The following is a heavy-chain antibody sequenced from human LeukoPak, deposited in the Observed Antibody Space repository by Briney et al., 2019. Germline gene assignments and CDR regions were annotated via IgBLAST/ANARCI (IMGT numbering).Heavy chain of an antibody. D-gene: IGHD2-15*01. V-gene: IGHV1-46*01. Sequence: ASVKVSCKASGYTFTSYYMHSVRQAPGQGLEWMGIINPSGGSTSYAQKFQGRVTMTRDTSTSTVYMELSSLRSEDTAVYYCTRSVGAVVVVAATPDYWGQGTLVTVSS. CDR1: GYTFTSYY. J-gene: IGHJ4*02. CDR3: TRSVGAVVVVAATPDY. CDR2: INPSGGST.